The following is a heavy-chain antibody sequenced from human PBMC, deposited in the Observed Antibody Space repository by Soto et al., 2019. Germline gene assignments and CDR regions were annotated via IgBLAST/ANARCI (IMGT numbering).Heavy chain of an antibody. Sequence: SETLSLTCTVSGGSTSSDNYWSGIRQPPGKGLEWIGHIYYSGNTDYNPSLKSRLAISIDTSKNQFSLKLSSVTAADTAVYFCAREGGESSDGLYYFDSWGQGSLVTSPQ. CDR1: GGSTSSDNY. CDR2: IYYSGNT. V-gene: IGHV4-30-4*01. D-gene: IGHD3-16*01. J-gene: IGHJ4*02. CDR3: AREGGESSDGLYYFDS.